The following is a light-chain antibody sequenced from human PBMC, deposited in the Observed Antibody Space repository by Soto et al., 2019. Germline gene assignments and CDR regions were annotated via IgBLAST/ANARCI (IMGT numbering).Light chain of an antibody. J-gene: IGKJ4*01. CDR1: QSVLYNSNNKNY. Sequence: DIVMTQSPDSLAVSLGERATINCKSSQSVLYNSNNKNYLAWYQQKPGQPPKLLFYWASTREAGVPDRFSGSGSGTDFTLTISSLRAEDVAVYYCQQYYSTPLTFGGGTEVEIK. V-gene: IGKV4-1*01. CDR2: WAS. CDR3: QQYYSTPLT.